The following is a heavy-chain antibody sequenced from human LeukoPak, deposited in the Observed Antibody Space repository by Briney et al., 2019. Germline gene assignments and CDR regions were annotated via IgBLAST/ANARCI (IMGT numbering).Heavy chain of an antibody. J-gene: IGHJ6*03. D-gene: IGHD3-22*01. CDR1: GGSFSGYY. Sequence: SETLSLTCAVYGGSFSGYYWSWIRQRPGKGLEWIGEINHSGSTNYNPSLKSRVTISVDTSKNQFSLKLSSVTAADTAVYYCARAYYYDSSGYRKYYMDVWGKGTTVTISS. V-gene: IGHV4-34*01. CDR3: ARAYYYDSSGYRKYYMDV. CDR2: INHSGST.